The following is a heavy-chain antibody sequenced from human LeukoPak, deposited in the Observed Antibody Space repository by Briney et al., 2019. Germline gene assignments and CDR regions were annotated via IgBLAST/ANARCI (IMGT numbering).Heavy chain of an antibody. V-gene: IGHV4-59*01. CDR2: IYYSGST. CDR1: GGSISSYY. Sequence: KPSETLSLTCTVSGGSISSYYWSWIRQPPGKGLEWIGYIYYSGSTNYNPSLKSRVTISVDTSKNQFSLKLSSVTAADTAVYYCAREAKNDYVWGSYRTYYFDYWGQGTLVTVSS. CDR3: AREAKNDYVWGSYRTYYFDY. D-gene: IGHD3-16*02. J-gene: IGHJ4*02.